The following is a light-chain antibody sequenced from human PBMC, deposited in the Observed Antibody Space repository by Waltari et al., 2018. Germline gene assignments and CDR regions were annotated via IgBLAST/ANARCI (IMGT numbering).Light chain of an antibody. Sequence: QSVLTQPPSVSGAPGQSLTISCTGTSSNIGAGYDVHWYQQFPGTAPKLLIYSNNNQPSGVPGRFSASKSGTSASLAITGLQAEDEADYYCQSYDKLLSGSLFGGGTKLTV. V-gene: IGLV1-40*01. CDR3: QSYDKLLSGSL. J-gene: IGLJ3*02. CDR2: SNN. CDR1: SSNIGAGYD.